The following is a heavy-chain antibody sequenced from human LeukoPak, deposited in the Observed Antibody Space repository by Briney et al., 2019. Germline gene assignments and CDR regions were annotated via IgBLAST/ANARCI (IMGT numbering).Heavy chain of an antibody. V-gene: IGHV4-34*01. CDR3: ASRSARSFLHLPPVDYGDYANYFDY. J-gene: IGHJ4*02. CDR2: INHSGST. D-gene: IGHD4-17*01. Sequence: PSETLSLTCAVYGGSFSGYYWSWIRQPPGKGLEWIGEINHSGSTNYNPSLKSRVTISVDTSKNQFSLKLSSVTAADTAVYYCASRSARSFLHLPPVDYGDYANYFDYWGQGTLVTVSS. CDR1: GGSFSGYY.